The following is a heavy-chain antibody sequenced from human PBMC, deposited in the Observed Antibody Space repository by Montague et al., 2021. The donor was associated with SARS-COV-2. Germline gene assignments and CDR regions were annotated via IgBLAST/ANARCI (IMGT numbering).Heavy chain of an antibody. CDR3: ARTEYNWNDWFDP. V-gene: IGHV4-59*13. D-gene: IGHD1-20*01. CDR2: IFHSGIT. J-gene: IGHJ5*02. Sequence: SETLSLTCSVSGGSISSYYWSWTRQSPGKGLEWIGYIFHSGITDYNPSLKSRATISVDMSKNQFSLQLNSVTAADSAVYYCARTEYNWNDWFDPWGQGTLVTVSS. CDR1: GGSISSYY.